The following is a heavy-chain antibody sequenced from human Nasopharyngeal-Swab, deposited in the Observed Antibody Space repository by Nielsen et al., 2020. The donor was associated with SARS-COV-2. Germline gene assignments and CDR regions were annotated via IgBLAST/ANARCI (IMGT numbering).Heavy chain of an antibody. CDR3: ARDGLTYYDILTGYSWFDP. D-gene: IGHD3-9*01. CDR2: ISSSSSTI. J-gene: IGHJ5*02. V-gene: IGHV3-48*02. Sequence: GGSLRLSCAASGFRFSDYSMNWVRQAPGKGLEWVSYISSSSSTIYYADSVKGRFTISRDNAKNSLYLQMNSLRDEDTAVYYCARDGLTYYDILTGYSWFDPWGQGTLVTVSS. CDR1: GFRFSDYS.